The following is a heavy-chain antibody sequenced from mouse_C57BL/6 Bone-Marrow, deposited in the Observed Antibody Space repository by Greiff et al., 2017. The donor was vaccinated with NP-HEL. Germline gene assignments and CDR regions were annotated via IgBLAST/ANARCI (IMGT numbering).Heavy chain of an antibody. CDR2: IIPYNGGT. CDR1: GSTFPAFY. Sequence: EVQLQQSGPVLVKPGASVKMSCKASGSTFPAFYLNWVKQSHGKSFEWIGVIIPYNGGTSYNQKLKAMANLTVDKSSSTAYMERSSLSSEYSAVYYCARSGYFDYWGQGTTLTVSS. CDR3: ARSGYFDY. V-gene: IGHV1-19*01. J-gene: IGHJ2*01. D-gene: IGHD1-3*01.